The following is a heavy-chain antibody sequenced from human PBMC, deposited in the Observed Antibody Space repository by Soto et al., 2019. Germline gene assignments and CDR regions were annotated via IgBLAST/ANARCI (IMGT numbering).Heavy chain of an antibody. Sequence: GGFLRLSCAASGFTFSSYGMHWVRQAPGKGLEWVAVIWYDGSNKYYADSVKGRFTISRDNSKNTLYLQMNSLRAEDTAVYYCARSPTYYDFWSGYYTLDYWGQGTLVTVSS. J-gene: IGHJ4*02. CDR1: GFTFSSYG. V-gene: IGHV3-33*01. CDR2: IWYDGSNK. CDR3: ARSPTYYDFWSGYYTLDY. D-gene: IGHD3-3*01.